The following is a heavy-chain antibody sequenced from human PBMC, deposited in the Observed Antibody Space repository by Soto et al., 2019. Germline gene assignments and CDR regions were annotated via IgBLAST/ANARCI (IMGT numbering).Heavy chain of an antibody. D-gene: IGHD4-17*01. CDR2: INLRDGST. V-gene: IGHV1-46*01. CDR3: ARDRFGYADYGD. J-gene: IGHJ4*02. CDR1: GYTFTSAY. Sequence: QVLLVQSGAEVKKPGASVRVSCRTSGYTFTSAYMHWVRQAPGQGLEWMGVINLRDGSTLYGQQFPCRVTLTRDTSTSTLDIELNSLTSEDTAMYYFARDRFGYADYGDWGQGTLVTVSS.